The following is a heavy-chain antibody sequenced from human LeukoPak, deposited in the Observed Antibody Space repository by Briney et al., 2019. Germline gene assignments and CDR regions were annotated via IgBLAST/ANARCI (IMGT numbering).Heavy chain of an antibody. CDR1: GGSFSGYY. D-gene: IGHD2-2*01. CDR2: IKQDGSEK. J-gene: IGHJ4*02. CDR3: ARGEYQLPQR. Sequence: ETLSLTCAVYGGSFSGYYWSWIRQSPGKGLEWVANIKQDGSEKYYVDSVKGRFTISRDNAKNSLYLQMNSLRAEDTAVYYCARGEYQLPQRWGQGTLVTVSS. V-gene: IGHV3-7*01.